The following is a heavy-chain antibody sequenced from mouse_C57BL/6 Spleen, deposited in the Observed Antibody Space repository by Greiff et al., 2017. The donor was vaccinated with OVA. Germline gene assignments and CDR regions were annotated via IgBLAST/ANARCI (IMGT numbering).Heavy chain of an antibody. V-gene: IGHV1-62-2*01. CDR3: ARHEVYDAYWYFDV. CDR1: GYTFTEYT. D-gene: IGHD2-3*01. J-gene: IGHJ1*03. Sequence: QVQLQQSGAELVKPGASVKLSCKASGYTFTEYTIHWVKQRSGQGLEWIGWFYPGRVSIKYNEKFKDKATLTADKSSITVYMELSRWTSEDSAVYFCARHEVYDAYWYFDVWGTGTTVTVSS. CDR2: FYPGRVSI.